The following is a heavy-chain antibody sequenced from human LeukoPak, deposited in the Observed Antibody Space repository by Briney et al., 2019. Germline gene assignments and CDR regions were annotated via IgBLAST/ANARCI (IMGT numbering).Heavy chain of an antibody. CDR2: ISAYNGNT. J-gene: IGHJ4*02. D-gene: IGHD3-10*01. CDR1: GYTFTSYG. CDR3: ARITMVRGVISPVYYFDY. Sequence: ASVKVSCKASGYTFTSYGISWVRQAPGQGLEWMEWISAYNGNTNYAQKLQGRVTMTTDTSTSTAYMELRSLRSDDTAVYYCARITMVRGVISPVYYFDYWGQGTLVTVSS. V-gene: IGHV1-18*04.